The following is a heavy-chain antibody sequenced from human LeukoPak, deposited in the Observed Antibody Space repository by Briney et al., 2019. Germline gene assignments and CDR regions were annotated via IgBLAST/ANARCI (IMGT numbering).Heavy chain of an antibody. CDR2: IRDSGEA. Sequence: PGGSLRLSCAVSGFRVSDYYMSWVRQAPGKGLEWVGLIRDSGEAFYADFVRGRFAISRDESENTLYLQMNSLRVEDTAVYFCARDRAALQDWVAFDPWGQGTPVIVSS. D-gene: IGHD3/OR15-3a*01. J-gene: IGHJ5*02. CDR1: GFRVSDYY. V-gene: IGHV3-66*03. CDR3: ARDRAALQDWVAFDP.